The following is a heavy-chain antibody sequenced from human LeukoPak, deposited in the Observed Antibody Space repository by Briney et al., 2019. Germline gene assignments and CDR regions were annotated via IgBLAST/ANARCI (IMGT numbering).Heavy chain of an antibody. CDR2: MNPNSGNT. CDR1: GYTFTSYD. Sequence: ASVKVSCKASGYTFTSYDINWVRQATGQGLEWMGWMNPNSGNTGYAQKFQGRVTMTRNTSISTAYMELSSLRSEDTAVYYCARDSSKGTRSYYFYWGQGTLVTVSS. D-gene: IGHD1-26*01. CDR3: ARDSSKGTRSYYFY. J-gene: IGHJ4*02. V-gene: IGHV1-8*01.